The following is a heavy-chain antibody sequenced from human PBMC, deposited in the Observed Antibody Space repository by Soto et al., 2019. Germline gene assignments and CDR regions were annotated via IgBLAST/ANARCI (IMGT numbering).Heavy chain of an antibody. CDR2: IYHSGST. D-gene: IGHD4-17*01. CDR1: GYSISSGYY. CDR3: ARATNTTTVSTPWFDP. J-gene: IGHJ5*02. V-gene: IGHV4-38-2*01. Sequence: SETLSLTCSVSGYSISSGYYWGWIRQPPGKGLDWIGSIYHSGSTFYNPSLKSRVTISVDTSKNQFSLKLTSVTAADTAVYYCARATNTTTVSTPWFDPWGQGTLVTVSS.